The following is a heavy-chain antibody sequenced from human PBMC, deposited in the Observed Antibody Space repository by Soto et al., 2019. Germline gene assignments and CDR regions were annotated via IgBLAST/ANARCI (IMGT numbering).Heavy chain of an antibody. J-gene: IGHJ4*02. CDR3: ARATERRHSGYDSDLDTFHS. Sequence: SVKVSCKASGGTFSSYTISWVRQAPGQGLEWMGRIIPILGIANYAQKFQGRVTITADKSTSTAYMELSSLRSEDTAVYYCARATERRHSGYDSDLDTFHSWGQGTLVTAS. D-gene: IGHD5-12*01. V-gene: IGHV1-69*02. CDR2: IIPILGIA. CDR1: GGTFSSYT.